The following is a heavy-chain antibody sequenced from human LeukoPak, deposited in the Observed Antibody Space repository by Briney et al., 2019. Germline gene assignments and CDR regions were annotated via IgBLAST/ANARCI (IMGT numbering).Heavy chain of an antibody. J-gene: IGHJ5*02. CDR1: GGSISSGGYY. Sequence: SQTLSLTCTVSGGSISSGGYYWSWIRQHPGKGLEWIGYIYYSGSTYYNPSLKSRVTISVGTSKNQFSLKLSSVTAADTAVYYCARDDDYYDSSGFDPWGQGTLVTVSS. CDR2: IYYSGST. CDR3: ARDDDYYDSSGFDP. V-gene: IGHV4-31*03. D-gene: IGHD3-22*01.